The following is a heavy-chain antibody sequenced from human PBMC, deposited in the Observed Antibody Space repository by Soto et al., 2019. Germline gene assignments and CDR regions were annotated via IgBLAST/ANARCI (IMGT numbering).Heavy chain of an antibody. D-gene: IGHD3-10*01. V-gene: IGHV1-3*01. CDR3: ARDRLRLIYLGEAGYSFDH. Sequence: QVQLVQSGAEAKKPGASVKVSCMASGYTFTYYALHWVRQAPGQRLEWLGWINPGNGFTKYSQNFQGRVFITRDTSASTAYMEVRNLRSEDTAVYYCARDRLRLIYLGEAGYSFDHWGQGTLVTVSS. CDR2: INPGNGFT. CDR1: GYTFTYYA. J-gene: IGHJ4*02.